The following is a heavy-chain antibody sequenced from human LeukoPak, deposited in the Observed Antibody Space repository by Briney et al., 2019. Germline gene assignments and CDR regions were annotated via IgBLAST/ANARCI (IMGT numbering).Heavy chain of an antibody. J-gene: IGHJ4*02. V-gene: IGHV3-33*01. CDR2: IWYDGSNK. Sequence: GGSLRLSCAASGFTFSSYGMHWVRQAPGKGLEWVAVIWYDGSNKYYADSVKGRFTISRDNSKNTLYLQMNSLRAEDTAVYYCATYSSGWYYFDYWGQGTLVTVSS. CDR3: ATYSSGWYYFDY. D-gene: IGHD6-19*01. CDR1: GFTFSSYG.